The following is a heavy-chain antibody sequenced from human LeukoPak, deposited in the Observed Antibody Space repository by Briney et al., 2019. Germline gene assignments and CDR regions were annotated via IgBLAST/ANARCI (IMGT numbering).Heavy chain of an antibody. J-gene: IGHJ4*02. D-gene: IGHD2-15*01. CDR1: GFTFNNYA. V-gene: IGHV3-23*01. CDR2: ISGSDGST. Sequence: GGSLRLSCAASGFTFNNYAMSWVCQAPGKGLDWVSTISGSDGSTYYADSVKGRFTISRDNSKNTLYLQMNSLRAEDTAVYYCAKEVNRVVVAAKYIDYWGQGTLVTVSS. CDR3: AKEVNRVVVAAKYIDY.